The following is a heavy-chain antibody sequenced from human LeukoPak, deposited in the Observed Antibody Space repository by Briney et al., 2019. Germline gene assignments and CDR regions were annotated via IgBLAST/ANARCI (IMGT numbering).Heavy chain of an antibody. CDR3: ARGQRSGWRHRRYNWFDP. J-gene: IGHJ5*02. CDR2: INPNSGGT. D-gene: IGHD6-19*01. Sequence: ASVEVSCKASGYTFTGYYMHWVRQAPGQGLEWMGWINPNSGGTNYAQKFQGRVTMTRDTSISTAYMELSRLRSDDTAVYYCARGQRSGWRHRRYNWFDPWGQGTLVTVSS. V-gene: IGHV1-2*02. CDR1: GYTFTGYY.